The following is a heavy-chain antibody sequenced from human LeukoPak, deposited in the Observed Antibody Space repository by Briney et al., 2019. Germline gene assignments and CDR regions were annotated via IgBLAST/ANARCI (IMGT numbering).Heavy chain of an antibody. J-gene: IGHJ3*02. V-gene: IGHV5-51*01. CDR1: GHSFTSYW. CDR2: IYPADSDT. D-gene: IGHD6-13*01. CDR3: GGTSYSSSLGAFDI. Sequence: GESLKISCKSSGHSFTSYWIGWVRQIPGKGLEWMGIIYPADSDTRYSPSFQGQVTISADKSISTAYLQWSSLKASDTAIYYCGGTSYSSSLGAFDIWGQGTLVTVSS.